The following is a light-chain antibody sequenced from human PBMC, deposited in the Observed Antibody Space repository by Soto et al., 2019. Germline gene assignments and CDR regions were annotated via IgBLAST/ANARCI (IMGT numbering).Light chain of an antibody. CDR3: QQYNNWPRT. CDR1: QSISSN. Sequence: ETVMTQSPDTLSVSPGERATLSCRASQSISSNFAWYQQKPGQAPRLLIYGASTRATGIPARFSGSGSGTEFTLTISSLQSEDFAVYYCQQYNNWPRTFGQGTKVDIK. CDR2: GAS. V-gene: IGKV3D-15*01. J-gene: IGKJ1*01.